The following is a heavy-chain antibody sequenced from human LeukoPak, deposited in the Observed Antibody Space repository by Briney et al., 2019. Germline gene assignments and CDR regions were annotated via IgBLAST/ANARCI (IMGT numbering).Heavy chain of an antibody. CDR1: GFTFSIYA. J-gene: IGHJ5*02. CDR2: ITSRDGTT. Sequence: AGGSMRLSCAASGFTFSIYAMSCVRQTPGKGLEWVSSITSRDGTTYYTASEKGRFTISRDNSENTLYLQMNSLRAEDTAIYYCVRDRPNYYDSSGHYYRRNGDHWGQGTLVTVSS. D-gene: IGHD3-22*01. CDR3: VRDRPNYYDSSGHYYRRNGDH. V-gene: IGHV3-23*01.